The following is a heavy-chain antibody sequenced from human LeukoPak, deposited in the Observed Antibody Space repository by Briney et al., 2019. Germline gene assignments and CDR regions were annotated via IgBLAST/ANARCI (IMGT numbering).Heavy chain of an antibody. CDR1: GFTFSSYW. CDR3: ARVGNSRQWLSNWFDP. J-gene: IGHJ5*02. CDR2: IKQDGSEK. V-gene: IGHV3-7*01. Sequence: PGGSLRLSCAASGFTFSSYWVSWVRQAPGKGLEWVANIKQDGSEKYYVDSVKGRFTISRDNAKSSLYLQMNSLRAEDTAVYYCARVGNSRQWLSNWFDPWGQGTLVTVSS. D-gene: IGHD6-19*01.